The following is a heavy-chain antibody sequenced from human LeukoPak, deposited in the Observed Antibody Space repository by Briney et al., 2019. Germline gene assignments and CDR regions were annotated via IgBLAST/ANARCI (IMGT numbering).Heavy chain of an antibody. D-gene: IGHD1-26*01. J-gene: IGHJ4*02. CDR3: ARVGAGLYYFDY. V-gene: IGHV4-59*01. CDR1: GGSISSYY. Sequence: SETLSLTCTVSGGSISSYYWSWIRQPPGKGLEWIGYIYYSGSTNYNPSLKSRVTISVDTSKNQFSLKLSSVTAADTAVYYCARVGAGLYYFDYWGQGALVTVSS. CDR2: IYYSGST.